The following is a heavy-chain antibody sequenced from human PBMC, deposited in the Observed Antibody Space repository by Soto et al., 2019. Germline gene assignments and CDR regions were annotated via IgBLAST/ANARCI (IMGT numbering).Heavy chain of an antibody. D-gene: IGHD6-19*01. J-gene: IGHJ4*01. CDR3: ARDNSPYTSGWYGVDL. CDR1: GFMFSAYA. V-gene: IGHV3-30*04. CDR2: ISYDGTNK. Sequence: SXSLSCAASGFMFSAYAMLWVRQAPGKGLEWVAAISYDGTNKYYADSVKGRFTISRDNSKNTLFLQMNSLRAEDTAVYYCARDNSPYTSGWYGVDLWGHGTLVTVSS.